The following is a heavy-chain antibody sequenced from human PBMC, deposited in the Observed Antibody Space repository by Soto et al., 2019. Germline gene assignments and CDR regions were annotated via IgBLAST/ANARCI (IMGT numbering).Heavy chain of an antibody. D-gene: IGHD6-13*01. CDR3: ARGRRIAAAGIYYYYYGMDV. Sequence: ASVKVSCKAAGGTFSSYAISWVRQATGQGLEWMGGIIPIFGTANYAQKFQGRVTITADESTSTAYMELSSLRSEDTAVYYCARGRRIAAAGIYYYYYGMDVWGQGTTVTVSS. CDR1: GGTFSSYA. CDR2: IIPIFGTA. V-gene: IGHV1-69*13. J-gene: IGHJ6*02.